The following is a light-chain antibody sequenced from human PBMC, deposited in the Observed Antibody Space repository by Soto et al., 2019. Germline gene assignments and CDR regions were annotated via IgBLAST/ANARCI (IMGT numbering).Light chain of an antibody. J-gene: IGLJ2*01. V-gene: IGLV2-11*01. CDR1: RSDVGDYNY. CDR2: DVT. Sequence: QSALTQPRSVSGSPGQAVTISCTGTRSDVGDYNYVSWYRQHPGKAPKLMIYDVTKRPSGVPYRFSGSKSGTTASLTISGLQAEDEGYYYCCSYAGSYTYVVFGGGTKVTVL. CDR3: CSYAGSYTYVV.